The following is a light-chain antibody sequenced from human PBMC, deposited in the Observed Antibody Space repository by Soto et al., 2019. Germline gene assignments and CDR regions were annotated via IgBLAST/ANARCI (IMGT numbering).Light chain of an antibody. J-gene: IGKJ1*01. V-gene: IGKV3-20*01. CDR1: QSVTNNY. Sequence: EIGFTQSLGTLFLSPGERATLSCRASQSVTNNYLAWYQQKPGQAPRLIIYDASSRASGIPDRFSGSGSGTDFTLTITRLQPADFAMYYCQQNAQSPRTFGQGTRMAIK. CDR3: QQNAQSPRT. CDR2: DAS.